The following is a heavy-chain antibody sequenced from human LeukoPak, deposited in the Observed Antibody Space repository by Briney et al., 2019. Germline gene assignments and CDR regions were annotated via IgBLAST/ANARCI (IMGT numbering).Heavy chain of an antibody. Sequence: SETLSLTCAVYGGSFSGYYWSWIRQPPGKGLEWIGEINHRGSTNYNPSLKSRVTISVDTSKNQFSLKLSSVTAADTAVYYCARAGRYCSGGSCHHWYFDLWGRGTLVTVSS. J-gene: IGHJ2*01. D-gene: IGHD2-15*01. V-gene: IGHV4-34*01. CDR2: INHRGST. CDR3: ARAGRYCSGGSCHHWYFDL. CDR1: GGSFSGYY.